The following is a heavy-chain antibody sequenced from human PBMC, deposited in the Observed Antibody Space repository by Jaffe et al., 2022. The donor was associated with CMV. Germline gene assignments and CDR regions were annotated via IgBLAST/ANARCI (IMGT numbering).Heavy chain of an antibody. CDR3: AKVPLYQRLHMKYYYGMDV. CDR1: GFTFSSYA. Sequence: EVQLLESGGGLVQPGGSLRLSCAASGFTFSSYAMSWVRQAPGKGLEWVSAISGSGGSTYYADSVKGRFTISRDNSKNTLYLQMNSLRAEDTAVYYCAKVPLYQRLHMKYYYGMDVWGQGTTVTVSS. J-gene: IGHJ6*02. CDR2: ISGSGGST. V-gene: IGHV3-23*01. D-gene: IGHD2-2*01.